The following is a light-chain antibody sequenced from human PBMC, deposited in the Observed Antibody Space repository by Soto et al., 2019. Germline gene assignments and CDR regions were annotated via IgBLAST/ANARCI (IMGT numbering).Light chain of an antibody. J-gene: IGKJ4*01. Sequence: EIVMTQSPATLSVSPGGRATLYCRASQSVSSNLAWYQQKPGQAPRLLIYGASTRATGFPARFSGRGSGTEFTLTISSLQSEDFAVYYCQQYKNWPLTFGGGTKVDIK. CDR3: QQYKNWPLT. CDR1: QSVSSN. V-gene: IGKV3-15*01. CDR2: GAS.